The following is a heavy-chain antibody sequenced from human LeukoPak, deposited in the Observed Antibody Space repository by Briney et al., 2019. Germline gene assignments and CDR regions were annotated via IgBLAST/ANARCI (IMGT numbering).Heavy chain of an antibody. J-gene: IGHJ4*02. D-gene: IGHD6-13*01. CDR2: INPSGGST. CDR3: ARERAAAGTFDY. V-gene: IGHV1-46*01. Sequence: ASVKVSCKASGYTFTSYYMHWVRQAPGQGLEWMGIINPSGGSTSYAQKFQGRATMTRDMSTSTVYMELSSLRSEDTAVYYCARERAAAGTFDYWGQGTLVTVSS. CDR1: GYTFTSYY.